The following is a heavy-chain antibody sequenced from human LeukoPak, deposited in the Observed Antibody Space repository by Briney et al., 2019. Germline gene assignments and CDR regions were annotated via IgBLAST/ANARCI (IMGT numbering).Heavy chain of an antibody. CDR1: GYSFSSFW. V-gene: IGHV5-51*01. J-gene: IGHJ3*02. D-gene: IGHD2-21*01. Sequence: GESLKISCKGFGYSFSSFWIAWVRQMPGKGLEWVGIIFPADSDSRYSPSFQGQVTMSADKSISTAYLQWSSLRASDTAIYYCATLRSYSDAFDIWGQGTMVTVSS. CDR2: IFPADSDS. CDR3: ATLRSYSDAFDI.